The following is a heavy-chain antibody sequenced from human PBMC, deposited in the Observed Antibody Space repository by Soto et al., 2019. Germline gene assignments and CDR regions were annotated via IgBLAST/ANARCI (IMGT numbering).Heavy chain of an antibody. CDR1: GGSISSGGYS. CDR3: ARGRYYYDSSGPRGYYGMDV. J-gene: IGHJ6*02. D-gene: IGHD3-22*01. CDR2: IYHSGST. V-gene: IGHV4-4*02. Sequence: SETLSLTCAVSGGSISSGGYSWSWVRQPPGKGLEWIGEIYHSGSTNYNPSLKSRVTISVDKSKNQFSLKLSSVTAADTAVYYRARGRYYYDSSGPRGYYGMDVWGQGTTVTVSS.